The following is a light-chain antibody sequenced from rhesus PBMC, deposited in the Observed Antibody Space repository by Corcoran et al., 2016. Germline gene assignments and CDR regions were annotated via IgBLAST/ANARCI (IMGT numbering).Light chain of an antibody. J-gene: IGKJ4*01. V-gene: IGKV1-32*01. Sequence: DIQMTQSPSSLSASVGDRVTITCRASQGIRRYLNWYQQKPGKAPKPLIYYANGLASGVPSRFRGSGSGTEFTLTISSLQPEDIATYDCQQYYGLPLTFGGWTKVELK. CDR3: QQYYGLPLT. CDR2: YAN. CDR1: QGIRRY.